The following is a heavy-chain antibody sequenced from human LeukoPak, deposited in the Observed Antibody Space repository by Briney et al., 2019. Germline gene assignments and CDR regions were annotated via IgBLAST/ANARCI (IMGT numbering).Heavy chain of an antibody. CDR2: INHSGST. J-gene: IGHJ4*02. V-gene: IGHV4-34*01. CDR3: ARDPTVVSHFDY. CDR1: GGSFSGYY. Sequence: SETLSLTCAVYGGSFSGYYWSWIRQPPGKGLEWIGEINHSGSTNYNPSLKSRVTISVDTSKNQFSLKLSSVTAADTAVYYCARDPTVVSHFDYWGQGTLVTVSS. D-gene: IGHD4-23*01.